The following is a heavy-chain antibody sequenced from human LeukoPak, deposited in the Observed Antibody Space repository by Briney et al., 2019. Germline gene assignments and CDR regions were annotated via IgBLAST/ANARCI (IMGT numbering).Heavy chain of an antibody. CDR3: ARGPGAESKEAFDI. Sequence: SETLSLTCTVSGGSISNSQWTWIRQPAGKGLEWIGRIYSSGYTNYNPSLKSPVTMSVDTSKNQFSLKLSSVTAADTAVYYCARGPGAESKEAFDIWGQGAKVTVSS. J-gene: IGHJ3*02. CDR2: IYSSGYT. D-gene: IGHD1-14*01. CDR1: GGSISNSQ. V-gene: IGHV4-4*07.